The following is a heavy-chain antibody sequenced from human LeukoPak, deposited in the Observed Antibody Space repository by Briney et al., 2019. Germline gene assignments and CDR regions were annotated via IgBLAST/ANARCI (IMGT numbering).Heavy chain of an antibody. CDR2: IKQDGSEK. CDR1: GFTFSSYW. Sequence: GGSLRLSCAASGFTFSSYWMSWVRQAPGKGLEWVANIKQDGSEKYYVDSVKGQFTISRDNAKNSLYLQMNSLRAEDTAVYYCASSRFLEWLLNWGQGTLVTVSS. CDR3: ASSRFLEWLLN. V-gene: IGHV3-7*01. D-gene: IGHD3-3*01. J-gene: IGHJ4*02.